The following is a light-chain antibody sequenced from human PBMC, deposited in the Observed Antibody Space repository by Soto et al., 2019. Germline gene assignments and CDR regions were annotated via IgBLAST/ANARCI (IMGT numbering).Light chain of an antibody. V-gene: IGKV1-5*03. J-gene: IGKJ1*01. Sequence: DIQRTQCPFTLSGCVGDRVTITRRASQTINSWLAWYQQKPGKAPKLLIYKASTLKSGVPSRFSGSGSGTEFTLTISSLQPDDSATYSSQHYNSYSEAFGQGTKVDIK. CDR3: QHYNSYSEA. CDR2: KAS. CDR1: QTINSW.